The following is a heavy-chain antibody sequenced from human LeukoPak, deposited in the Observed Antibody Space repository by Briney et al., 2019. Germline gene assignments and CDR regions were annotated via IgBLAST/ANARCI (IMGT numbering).Heavy chain of an antibody. CDR1: GFTGSSNY. V-gene: IGHV3-66*01. Sequence: GSLRLSCAASGFTGSSNYMSWVRQAPGKGLEWVSIISGGGGTYYADSAKDRFTISRDNSKSTLYLQMKSLRAEDTAVYYCASRDKGYYYGLDVWCQGTTVTVSS. J-gene: IGHJ6*02. CDR3: ASRDKGYYYGLDV. D-gene: IGHD5-24*01. CDR2: ISGGGGT.